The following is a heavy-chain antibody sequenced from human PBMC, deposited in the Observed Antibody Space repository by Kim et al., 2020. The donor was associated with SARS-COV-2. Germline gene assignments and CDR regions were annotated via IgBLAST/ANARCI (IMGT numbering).Heavy chain of an antibody. J-gene: IGHJ4*02. D-gene: IGHD2-2*01. CDR1: GFTFSSYA. CDR2: ISYDGSNK. CDR3: ARASIVVVPAAYFDY. V-gene: IGHV3-30*04. Sequence: LSLTCAASGFTFSSYAMHWVRQAPGKGLEWVAVISYDGSNKYYADSVKGRFTISRDNSKNTLYLQMNSLRAEDTAVYYCARASIVVVPAAYFDYWGQ.